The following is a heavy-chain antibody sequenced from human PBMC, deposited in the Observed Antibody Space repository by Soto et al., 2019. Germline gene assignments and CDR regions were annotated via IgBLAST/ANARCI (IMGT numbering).Heavy chain of an antibody. CDR1: GGSISSND. J-gene: IGHJ6*03. D-gene: IGHD3-10*01. Sequence: SETLRHTCTGSGGSISSNDWSGFRQPPGKGLEWIGYIYYSGSTNYNPSLKSRVTISVDTSKNQFSLKLSSVTAADTAVYYCARHSDYYYMDVWGKGTTVTVSS. CDR2: IYYSGST. V-gene: IGHV4-59*08. CDR3: ARHSDYYYMDV.